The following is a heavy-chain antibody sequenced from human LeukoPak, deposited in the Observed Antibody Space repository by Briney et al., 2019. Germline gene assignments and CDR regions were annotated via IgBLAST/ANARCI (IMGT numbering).Heavy chain of an antibody. Sequence: GGSLRLSCAASGFTFSSYSMNWVRQAPGKGLEWVSYISSSSSTIYYADSVKGRFTISRDNAKNSLYLQMNSLRAEDTAVYYCARGTKVDYWGQGTLVTVSS. CDR1: GFTFSSYS. CDR2: ISSSSSTI. V-gene: IGHV3-48*04. CDR3: ARGTKVDY. J-gene: IGHJ4*02.